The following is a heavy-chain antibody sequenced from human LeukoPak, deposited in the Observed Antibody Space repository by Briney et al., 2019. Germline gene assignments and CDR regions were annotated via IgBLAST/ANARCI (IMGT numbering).Heavy chain of an antibody. D-gene: IGHD2-2*01. Sequence: GGSLRLSCAASGFTFSSYAMSWVRQAPGKGLEWVSAISGSGGSTYYADSVKGRFTISRDNSKNTLYLQMNSLRAEDTAVYYCAKRGYEGRNCSSTSCYLPGYSGYDWNYWGQGTLVTVSS. CDR1: GFTFSSYA. CDR2: ISGSGGST. V-gene: IGHV3-23*01. CDR3: AKRGYEGRNCSSTSCYLPGYSGYDWNY. J-gene: IGHJ4*02.